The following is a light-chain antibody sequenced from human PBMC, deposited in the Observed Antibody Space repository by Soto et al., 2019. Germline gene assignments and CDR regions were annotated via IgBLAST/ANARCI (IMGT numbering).Light chain of an antibody. J-gene: IGKJ1*01. V-gene: IGKV1-5*03. CDR2: KAS. Sequence: DIQMTQSPSTLSASVGARVPITCRASQSISSWLAWYQQKPGKAPKLLIYKASTLESGVPSRFRGSGSGTEFTLTISSLQPDDFATYYCQQYNSDPPWTFGQGTKVDIK. CDR3: QQYNSDPPWT. CDR1: QSISSW.